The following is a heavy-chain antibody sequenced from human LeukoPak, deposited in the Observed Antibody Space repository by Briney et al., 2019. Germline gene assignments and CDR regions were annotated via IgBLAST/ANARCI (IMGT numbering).Heavy chain of an antibody. J-gene: IGHJ4*02. CDR3: ARNYGGNSKYFDY. D-gene: IGHD4-23*01. Sequence: ASVKVSCKASGYTFTGYYMHWVRQAPGQGLEWRGWISPNSGGTNYAQKFQGRVTMTRDTSISTAYMELSGLRSDDTAVYYCARNYGGNSKYFDYWGQGTLVTVSS. CDR2: ISPNSGGT. V-gene: IGHV1-2*02. CDR1: GYTFTGYY.